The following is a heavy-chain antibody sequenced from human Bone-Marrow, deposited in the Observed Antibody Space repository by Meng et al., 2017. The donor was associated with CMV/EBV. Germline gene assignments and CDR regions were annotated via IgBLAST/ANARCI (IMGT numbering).Heavy chain of an antibody. V-gene: IGHV1-18*01. CDR3: ARGDFWSGYYDYYYYYGMDV. D-gene: IGHD3-3*01. J-gene: IGHJ6*02. Sequence: ASVKVSCKASGYTFTMYGFSWVRQAPGQGLEWMGWISGYDGNTNYAQNFQARVSMTTNTSTNTAYMELRSLRSDDTAVYYCARGDFWSGYYDYYYYYGMDVWGQGTTVTVSS. CDR2: ISGYDGNT. CDR1: GYTFTMYG.